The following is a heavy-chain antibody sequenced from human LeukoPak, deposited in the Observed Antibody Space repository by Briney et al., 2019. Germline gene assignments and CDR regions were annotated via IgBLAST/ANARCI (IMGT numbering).Heavy chain of an antibody. V-gene: IGHV4-59*01. Sequence: SETLSLTCTVSGGSISSYYWSWIWQPPGKGLEWIGYIYYSGSTNYNPSLKSRVTISVDTSKNQFSLKLSSVTAADTAVYYCARISAGTHRGNYFDYWGQGTLVTVSS. D-gene: IGHD1-1*01. CDR3: ARISAGTHRGNYFDY. CDR1: GGSISSYY. CDR2: IYYSGST. J-gene: IGHJ4*02.